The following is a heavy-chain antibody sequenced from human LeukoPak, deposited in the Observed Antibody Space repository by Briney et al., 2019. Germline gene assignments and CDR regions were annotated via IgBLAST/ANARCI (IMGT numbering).Heavy chain of an antibody. CDR1: GGTFSNYA. CDR3: ARSSGTYYRGYYYMDV. Sequence: SSVKVSCKTSGGTFSNYAITWARQAPGQGLQWMGRIIPNLGTTDYAQSFQGRVTISTDESMITSYMQLSSLRSDDTAVYYCARSSGTYYRGYYYMDVWGKGTTVTVSS. D-gene: IGHD3-10*01. V-gene: IGHV1-69*05. CDR2: IIPNLGTT. J-gene: IGHJ6*03.